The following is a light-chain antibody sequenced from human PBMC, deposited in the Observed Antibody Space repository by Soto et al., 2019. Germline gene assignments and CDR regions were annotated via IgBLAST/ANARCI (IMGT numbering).Light chain of an antibody. Sequence: ETVMTQSPATLSLSPGERATLSCRASQSVSSNLAWYQQKPGQAPRLLIYGASTRATGIPARFSGSGSGTDFTLTISRLEPEDFAVYYCQQYGSSFGQGTKVDI. J-gene: IGKJ1*01. CDR1: QSVSSN. CDR2: GAS. CDR3: QQYGSS. V-gene: IGKV3-15*01.